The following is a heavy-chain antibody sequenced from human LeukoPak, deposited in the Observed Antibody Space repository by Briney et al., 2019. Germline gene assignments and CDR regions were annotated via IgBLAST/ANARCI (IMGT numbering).Heavy chain of an antibody. CDR2: IYSGGGT. D-gene: IGHD6-13*01. J-gene: IGHJ4*02. CDR1: GFTVSSNY. Sequence: GGSLRLSCAASGFTVSSNYMSWVRQAPGKGLSCVSVIYSGGGTYCADSVRGRFTISIDNSKNTLYLQMYSLRSEDTAVYHCARARRDGDSSTWYWADYWGQGTLVTVSS. CDR3: ARARRDGDSSTWYWADY. V-gene: IGHV3-53*01.